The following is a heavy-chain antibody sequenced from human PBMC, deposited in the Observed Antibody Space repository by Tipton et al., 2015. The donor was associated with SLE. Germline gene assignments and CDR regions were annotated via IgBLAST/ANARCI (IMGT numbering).Heavy chain of an antibody. D-gene: IGHD5-18*01. CDR3: ARLHGYSYGLNWFDP. CDR2: IFYSGNI. CDR1: GGSVSNSAYY. Sequence: TLSLTCTVSGGSVSNSAYYWGWIRQPPGKGLEWIGSIFYSGNIYQNPSLKSRVTISVDTSKNQFFLRLTSAIAADTAVYYCARLHGYSYGLNWFDPWGQGTLISVSS. J-gene: IGHJ5*02. V-gene: IGHV4-39*07.